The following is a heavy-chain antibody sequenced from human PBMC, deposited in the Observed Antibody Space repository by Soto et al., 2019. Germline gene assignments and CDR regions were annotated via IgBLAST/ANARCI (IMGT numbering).Heavy chain of an antibody. CDR1: GFTFDDYG. D-gene: IGHD3-9*01. Sequence: PGGSLRLSCAASGFTFDDYGMSWVRQAPGKGLEWVSGINWNGGSTGYADSVKGRFTISRDNAKNSPYLQMNSLRAEDTALYYCARDVTTDYDILPGYSTLDYFDYWGQGTLVTVSS. V-gene: IGHV3-20*04. CDR2: INWNGGST. J-gene: IGHJ4*02. CDR3: ARDVTTDYDILPGYSTLDYFDY.